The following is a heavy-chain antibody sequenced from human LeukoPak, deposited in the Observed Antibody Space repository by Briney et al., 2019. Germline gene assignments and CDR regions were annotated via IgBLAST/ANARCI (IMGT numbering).Heavy chain of an antibody. V-gene: IGHV3-15*01. CDR3: TTDPLAGNYYGYSFDY. CDR2: IKSKTDGGTT. CDR1: GFTFSSYW. J-gene: IGHJ4*02. Sequence: PGGSLRLSCAASGFTFSSYWMSWVRQAPGKGLEWVGHIKSKTDGGTTDYAAPVKGRFTISRDDSKNTLYLQMNSLKTEDTAVYYCTTDPLAGNYYGYSFDYWGQGTLVTVSS. D-gene: IGHD1-26*01.